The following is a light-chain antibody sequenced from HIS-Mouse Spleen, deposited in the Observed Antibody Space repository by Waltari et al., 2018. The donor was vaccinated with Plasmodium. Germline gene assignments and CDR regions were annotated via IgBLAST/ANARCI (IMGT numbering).Light chain of an antibody. CDR2: EDS. V-gene: IGLV3-10*01. Sequence: SYELTQPPSVSVSPGQTARTTCSRDALPNKYAYWYQPKSGPAPVLVIYEDSKRPSGIPERFSGSSSGTMATLTISGAQVEDEADYYCYSTDSSGNHRVFGGGTKLTVL. J-gene: IGLJ3*02. CDR1: ALPNKY. CDR3: YSTDSSGNHRV.